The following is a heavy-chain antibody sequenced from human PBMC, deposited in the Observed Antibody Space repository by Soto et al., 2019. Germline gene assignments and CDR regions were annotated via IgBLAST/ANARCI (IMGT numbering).Heavy chain of an antibody. CDR2: IYYSGST. CDR3: ARSGDRDAVYYYGMDV. CDR1: GGSISSSSYY. Sequence: KPSETLSLTCTVSGGSISSSSYYWGWIRQPPGKGLEWIGSIYYSGSTYYNPSLKSRVTISVDTSKNQFSLKLSSVTAADTAVYYCARSGDRDAVYYYGMDVWGQGTTVTVSS. D-gene: IGHD7-27*01. J-gene: IGHJ6*02. V-gene: IGHV4-39*01.